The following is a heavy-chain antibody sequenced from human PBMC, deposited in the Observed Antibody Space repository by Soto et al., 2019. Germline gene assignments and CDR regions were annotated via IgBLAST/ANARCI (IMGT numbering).Heavy chain of an antibody. J-gene: IGHJ6*02. Sequence: PGGSLRLSCAASGFTFSIYAMNWVRQTPGKGLDWVSVITGSGGKTYYADSVKGRFTISRDNSKNTLYLQMNSLRAEDTAVYYCAKDTANVDYYYYGMDVWGQGTTVTVSS. CDR2: ITGSGGKT. D-gene: IGHD2-21*01. CDR1: GFTFSIYA. CDR3: AKDTANVDYYYYGMDV. V-gene: IGHV3-23*01.